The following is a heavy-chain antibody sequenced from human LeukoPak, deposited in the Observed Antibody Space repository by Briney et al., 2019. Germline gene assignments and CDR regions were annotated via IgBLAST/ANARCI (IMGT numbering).Heavy chain of an antibody. CDR3: ARDPGYESWSPFWGGMDV. J-gene: IGHJ6*04. D-gene: IGHD3-16*01. CDR1: GFTFSSSW. Sequence: GGSLRLSCAPSGFTFSSSWMHWVRQAPGKGLVWVSRITRDGSSTTYADSVKGRFTTSRDNAKNTLYLQMGSLRDDDTAVYYCARDPGYESWSPFWGGMDVWGNGTTVIVSS. CDR2: ITRDGSST. V-gene: IGHV3-74*01.